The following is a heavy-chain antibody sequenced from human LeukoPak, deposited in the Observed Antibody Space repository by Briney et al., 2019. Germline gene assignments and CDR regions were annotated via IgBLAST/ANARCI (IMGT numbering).Heavy chain of an antibody. V-gene: IGHV4-59*01. CDR1: GFAFSNYG. Sequence: GSLRLSCAASGFAFSNYGMNWVRQPPGKGLEWIGYIYYSGSTNYNPSLKSRVTISVDTSKNQFSLKLSSVTAADTAVYYCARVLYYYMDVWGKGTTVTVSS. CDR3: ARVLYYYMDV. CDR2: IYYSGST. J-gene: IGHJ6*03.